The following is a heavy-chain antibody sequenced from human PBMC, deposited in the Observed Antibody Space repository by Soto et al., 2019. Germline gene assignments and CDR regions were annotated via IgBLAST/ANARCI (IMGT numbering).Heavy chain of an antibody. CDR2: ISTSGGRP. J-gene: IGHJ4*02. V-gene: IGHV3-23*01. CDR3: AKDPDRYDHVWGHYRYIDH. CDR1: GITFSNYA. Sequence: GGSLRLSCTASGITFSNYAMTWVRHSPRKGLEWVSSISTSGGRPYYADSVKGRFTISRDNSKNTLYLQMNSLRVEDTAVYYCAKDPDRYDHVWGHYRYIDHWGQGTLVTVSS. D-gene: IGHD3-16*02.